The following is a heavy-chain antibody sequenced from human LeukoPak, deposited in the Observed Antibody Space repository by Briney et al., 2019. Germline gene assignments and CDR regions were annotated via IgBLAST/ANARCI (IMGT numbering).Heavy chain of an antibody. CDR2: ITGSSNYR. D-gene: IGHD1-26*01. Sequence: GGSLRLSCAASGLNFRRFIMNWVRQAPGKGLEWVSSITGSSNYRYYSVSVKGRFTISRDNARNSLYLQMNGLRGEDTAVYFCAIWETDQGGEFDSWGQGTLVTVSS. CDR3: AIWETDQGGEFDS. V-gene: IGHV3-21*01. J-gene: IGHJ4*02. CDR1: GLNFRRFI.